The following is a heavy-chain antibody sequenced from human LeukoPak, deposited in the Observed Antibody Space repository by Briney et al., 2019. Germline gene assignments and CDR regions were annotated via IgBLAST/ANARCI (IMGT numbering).Heavy chain of an antibody. V-gene: IGHV3-30*18. CDR3: AKDREYYDFWSGYYAPSGY. J-gene: IGHJ4*02. Sequence: GSLRLSCAASGFTFSSYGMHWVRQAPGKGLEWVAVISYDGSNKYYADSVKGRFTISRDNSKNTLYPQMNSLRAEDTAVYYCAKDREYYDFWSGYYAPSGYWGQGTLITVSS. CDR2: ISYDGSNK. CDR1: GFTFSSYG. D-gene: IGHD3-3*01.